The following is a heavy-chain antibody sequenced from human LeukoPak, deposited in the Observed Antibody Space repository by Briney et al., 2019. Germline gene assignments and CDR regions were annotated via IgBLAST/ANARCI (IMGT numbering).Heavy chain of an antibody. CDR2: MNPNSGNT. V-gene: IGHV1-8*01. J-gene: IGHJ4*02. Sequence: ASVKVSCKASGYTFTSYDINWVRQATGQGLEWMGWMNPNSGNTGYAQKFQGRVTMTRNTSISTAYMELSGLRSEDTAVYYCARGRRYDYIWGSYRWIDYWGQGTLVTVSS. CDR1: GYTFTSYD. CDR3: ARGRRYDYIWGSYRWIDY. D-gene: IGHD3-16*02.